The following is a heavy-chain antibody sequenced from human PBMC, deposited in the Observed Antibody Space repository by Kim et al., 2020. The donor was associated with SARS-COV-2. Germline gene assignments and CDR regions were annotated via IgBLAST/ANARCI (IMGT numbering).Heavy chain of an antibody. V-gene: IGHV3-11*04. Sequence: KGRFTISRDNAKNSLYLQMNSLRAEDTAVYYCASDYYDSSGYQGTWYFDLWGRGTLVTVSS. CDR3: ASDYYDSSGYQGTWYFDL. J-gene: IGHJ2*01. D-gene: IGHD3-22*01.